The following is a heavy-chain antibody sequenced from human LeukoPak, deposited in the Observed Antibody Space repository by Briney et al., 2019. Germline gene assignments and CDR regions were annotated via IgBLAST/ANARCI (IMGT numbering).Heavy chain of an antibody. V-gene: IGHV3-30-3*01. D-gene: IGHD6-19*01. CDR3: ARGPSIAVAGTPAY. CDR2: ISYDGSNK. Sequence: GGSLRLSCAASGFTFSSYAMHWVRQAPGKGLEWVAVISYDGSNKYYADSEKGRFTISRNNSKNTLYLQMNSLRAEDTAVYYCARGPSIAVAGTPAYWGQGTLVTVTS. CDR1: GFTFSSYA. J-gene: IGHJ4*02.